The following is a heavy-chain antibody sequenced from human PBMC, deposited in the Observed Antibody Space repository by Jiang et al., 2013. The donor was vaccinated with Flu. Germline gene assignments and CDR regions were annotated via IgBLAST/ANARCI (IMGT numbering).Heavy chain of an antibody. CDR1: GYSFTYYW. J-gene: IGHJ3*02. CDR2: VDPSDSYT. V-gene: IGHV5-10-1*01. Sequence: GAEVKKPGESLRISCKGFGYSFTYYWINWVRQMPGKGLEWMGRVDPSDSYTNQSPSFQGHVTISADKSISTAYLQWSSLKASDTAMYYCARPWGYCSSTSCFNAFDIWGQGTMVTVSS. CDR3: ARPWGYCSSTSCFNAFDI. D-gene: IGHD2-2*01.